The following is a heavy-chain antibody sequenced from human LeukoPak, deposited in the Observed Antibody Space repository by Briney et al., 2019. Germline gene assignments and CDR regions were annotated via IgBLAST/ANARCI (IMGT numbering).Heavy chain of an antibody. CDR1: GLSISSYY. Sequence: SETLSLTCTVSGLSISSYYWNWIRQPAGKGLEWIGRFYTSGITNYNYNPSLKSRVTMSVDTSKNQFSLKLSSVTAADTALYFCARSPPNINSFDYWGQGTLVTVSS. CDR2: FYTSGITNY. J-gene: IGHJ4*02. V-gene: IGHV4-4*07. CDR3: ARSPPNINSFDY. D-gene: IGHD3-10*02.